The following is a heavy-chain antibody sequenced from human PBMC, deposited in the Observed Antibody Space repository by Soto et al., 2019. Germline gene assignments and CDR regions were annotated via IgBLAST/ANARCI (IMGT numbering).Heavy chain of an antibody. J-gene: IGHJ4*02. Sequence: QVQLVQSGAEVKRPGASVNLSCKTSGYIFTTYYIHWVRQVPGQGLEWMGMISPSNGDTNYAREFQGRVTMTRDTSPSTVYVGLNSLRSEDTAVYYCARELPGATAGFDYWGQGTLVTVSS. D-gene: IGHD6-13*01. V-gene: IGHV1-46*01. CDR3: ARELPGATAGFDY. CDR1: GYIFTTYY. CDR2: ISPSNGDT.